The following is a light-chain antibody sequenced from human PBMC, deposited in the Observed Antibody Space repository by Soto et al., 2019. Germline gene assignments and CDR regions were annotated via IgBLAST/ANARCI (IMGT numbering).Light chain of an antibody. J-gene: IGKJ2*01. CDR2: GAS. CDR1: QSIRDN. Sequence: EIVMTQSPATLSVSPGERAIVSCRASQSIRDNLAWYQQTPGRAPRLLIYGASIRATGVPARFSGSGSGTEFTLTISSLQSEDLAVYYCQQYDYWPPYTFGQGTKVEI. CDR3: QQYDYWPPYT. V-gene: IGKV3-15*01.